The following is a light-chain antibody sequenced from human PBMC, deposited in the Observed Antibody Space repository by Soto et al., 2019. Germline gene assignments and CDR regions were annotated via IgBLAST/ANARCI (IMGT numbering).Light chain of an antibody. Sequence: DLQMTQSPSSLSASVGDRVTITCRASQSISNYLNWYEQKPGSAPKRLIYGASSLQSGVPSRFSGSGSGTDFTLTISSLQPEDFATYFCQQSYSIPWTFGQGTRVEIK. CDR2: GAS. V-gene: IGKV1-39*01. CDR3: QQSYSIPWT. CDR1: QSISNY. J-gene: IGKJ1*01.